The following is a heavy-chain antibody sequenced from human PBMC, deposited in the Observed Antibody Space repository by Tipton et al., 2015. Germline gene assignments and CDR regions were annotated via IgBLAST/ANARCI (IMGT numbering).Heavy chain of an antibody. CDR1: GASIRTSLHY. D-gene: IGHD6-25*01. Sequence: TLSLTCAVSGASIRTSLHYWAWIRQQPGKGLEWIGYIYYSGTTYYSPSFKSRLSISLDTSRNHFSLDLTSVTAADSAVYYCAGSADTYFDSWGQGTLATVSS. V-gene: IGHV4-31*11. CDR2: IYYSGTT. CDR3: AGSADTYFDS. J-gene: IGHJ4*02.